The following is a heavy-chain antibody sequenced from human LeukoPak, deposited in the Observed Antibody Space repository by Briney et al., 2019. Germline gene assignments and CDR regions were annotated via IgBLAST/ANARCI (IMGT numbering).Heavy chain of an antibody. CDR3: ARASEGIGYFDT. CDR2: IYHNGRT. CDR1: GTSFSNDY. Sequence: SETLSLTCSVSGTSFSNDYWSWVRQAPGMGPEWIGYIYHNGRTNYSPSLKSRITMSIDTSQKKFSLKVISVTAADTAVYYCARASEGIGYFDTWGRGSLVTVSS. V-gene: IGHV4-59*01. J-gene: IGHJ4*02. D-gene: IGHD3-16*01.